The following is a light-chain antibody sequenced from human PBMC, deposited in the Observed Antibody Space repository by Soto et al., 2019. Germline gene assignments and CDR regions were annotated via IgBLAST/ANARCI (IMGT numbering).Light chain of an antibody. V-gene: IGKV1-5*03. CDR1: QSIRSW. Sequence: DIQMTQSPSTLSASVGDKVAITCRASQSIRSWLAWYQQKPGKAPKLLIYKTSTVGSGVPPRFSGSGSGTEFTLIISGLQPDDFATYYCQQYNSYSFTFGPGTTVDIK. CDR2: KTS. CDR3: QQYNSYSFT. J-gene: IGKJ3*01.